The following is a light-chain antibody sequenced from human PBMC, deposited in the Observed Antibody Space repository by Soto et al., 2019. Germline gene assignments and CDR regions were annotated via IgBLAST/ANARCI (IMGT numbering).Light chain of an antibody. J-gene: IGKJ5*01. CDR2: TTS. V-gene: IGKV1-39*01. Sequence: DIQMTPSPSSLSASVGATVTITCRPSQFISTYLNWYQQKPGKAPNLLIYTTSSLHSGVPSRFSGSGSGTDFTLTISSLQPEDFATYYCQQSYSTPITFGQGTRLEIK. CDR1: QFISTY. CDR3: QQSYSTPIT.